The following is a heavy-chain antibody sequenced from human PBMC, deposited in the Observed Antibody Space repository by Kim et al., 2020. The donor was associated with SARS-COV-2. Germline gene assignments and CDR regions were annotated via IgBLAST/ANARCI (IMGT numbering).Heavy chain of an antibody. CDR3: AKTRRAAGGPDYYCGMDV. J-gene: IGHJ6*02. Sequence: KGRFTISRDNSKNTVYLQVNSLRAEDTAVYYCAKTRRAAGGPDYYCGMDVWGQGTTVTVSS. V-gene: IGHV3-23*01. D-gene: IGHD6-13*01.